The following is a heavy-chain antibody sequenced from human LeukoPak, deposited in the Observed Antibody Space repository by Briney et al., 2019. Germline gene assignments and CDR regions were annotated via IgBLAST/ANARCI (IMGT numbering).Heavy chain of an antibody. CDR3: ARSPAMYYDFWSGYPAEGAFDI. J-gene: IGHJ3*02. D-gene: IGHD3-3*01. Sequence: ASVKVSCKASGYTFTSYGISWVRQAPGQGLEWMGWISAYNGNTNYAQKLQGRVTMTTDTSTSTAYMELRSLRSDDTAVYNCARSPAMYYDFWSGYPAEGAFDIWGQGTMVTVSS. CDR1: GYTFTSYG. V-gene: IGHV1-18*01. CDR2: ISAYNGNT.